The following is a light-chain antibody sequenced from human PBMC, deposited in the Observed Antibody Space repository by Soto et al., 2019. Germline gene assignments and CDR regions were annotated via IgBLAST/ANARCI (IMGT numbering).Light chain of an antibody. CDR1: QSVSSN. Sequence: EIVGTQNPVSLSGSAGEWVTVSFRSIQSVSSNLAWYQQKPGQAPSLLIYGAFTRATGIPARFSGTGSGTDFSLTIGRLEPEEFPVYDCQQYGSSQWKCGQGTKVDNK. CDR3: QQYGSSQWK. CDR2: GAF. J-gene: IGKJ1*01. V-gene: IGKV3-20*01.